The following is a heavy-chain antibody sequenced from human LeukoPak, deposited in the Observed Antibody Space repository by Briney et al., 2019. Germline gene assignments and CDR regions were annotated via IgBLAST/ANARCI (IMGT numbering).Heavy chain of an antibody. V-gene: IGHV1-18*01. Sequence: VASVTVSCTASGYTFTSYDINWVRQATGQGLEWMGWISAYNGNTNYAQKLQGRVTMTTDTSTSTAYMELRSLRSDDTAVYYCARESGDWGDFDPWGQGTLVTVSS. J-gene: IGHJ5*02. CDR2: ISAYNGNT. CDR3: ARESGDWGDFDP. CDR1: GYTFTSYD. D-gene: IGHD3-16*01.